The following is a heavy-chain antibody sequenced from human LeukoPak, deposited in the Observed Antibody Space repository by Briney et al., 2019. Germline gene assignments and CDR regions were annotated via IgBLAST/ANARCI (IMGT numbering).Heavy chain of an antibody. CDR2: IYSGGST. CDR3: ARGPYSSGWIDY. D-gene: IGHD6-19*01. Sequence: PGRSLRLSCAASGFTVSSNYMSWVRQAPGKGLEWVSVIYSGGSTYYADSVKGRFTISRDNSKSTLYLQMNSLRAEDTAVYYCARGPYSSGWIDYWGQGTLVTVSS. CDR1: GFTVSSNY. J-gene: IGHJ4*02. V-gene: IGHV3-53*01.